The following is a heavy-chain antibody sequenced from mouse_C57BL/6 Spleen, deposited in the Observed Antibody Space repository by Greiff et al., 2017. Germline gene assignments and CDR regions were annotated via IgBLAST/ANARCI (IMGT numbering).Heavy chain of an antibody. CDR1: GYTFTSYW. CDR2: IYPGSGST. V-gene: IGHV1-55*01. CDR3: ARGSSYKGDYFDY. Sequence: VQLQQPGAELVKPGASVKMSCKASGYTFTSYWITWVKQRPGQGLEWIGDIYPGSGSTNYNEKFKSKATLTVDTSSSTAYMQLSSLTSEDSAVYYCARGSSYKGDYFDYWGQGTTPTVSS. D-gene: IGHD1-1*01. J-gene: IGHJ2*01.